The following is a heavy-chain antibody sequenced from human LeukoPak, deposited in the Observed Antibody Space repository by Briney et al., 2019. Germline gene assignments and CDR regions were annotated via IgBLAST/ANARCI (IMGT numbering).Heavy chain of an antibody. CDR1: GGSISSGDYY. V-gene: IGHV4-30-4*01. CDR2: IYYSGST. J-gene: IGHJ4*02. D-gene: IGHD3-10*01. Sequence: SETLSLTCTVSGGSISSGDYYWSWIRQPPGKGLEWIGYIYYSGSTYYNPSLKSRVTISVDTSKNQFSLKLSSVTAADTAVYYCARIGDRYGSGSYYMNYWGQGTLVTVSS. CDR3: ARIGDRYGSGSYYMNY.